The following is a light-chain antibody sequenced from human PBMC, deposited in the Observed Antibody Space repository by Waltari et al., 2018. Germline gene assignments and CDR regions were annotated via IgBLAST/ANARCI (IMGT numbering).Light chain of an antibody. CDR3: QQYYSNSLT. V-gene: IGKV4-1*01. CDR2: WAS. J-gene: IGKJ4*01. CDR1: QTVLYSSNNQNY. Sequence: DIVMTQSPDSLAVSLGERATINCKSSQTVLYSSNNQNYLAWYQKKSGQPPKLLISWASAREAGVPDRFRGSGSGTDFTLTISSLQAEDVSVYFCQQYYSNSLTFGGGTRVEIK.